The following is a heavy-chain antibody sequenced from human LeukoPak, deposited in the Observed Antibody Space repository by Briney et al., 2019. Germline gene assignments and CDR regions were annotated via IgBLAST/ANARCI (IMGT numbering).Heavy chain of an antibody. V-gene: IGHV1-18*01. Sequence: ASVKLSCNGSGYTXTSYSISWGRHAPGQGLGRMWWASIYNGNTNYERKNHGRVTMTTDTSTSTAFMVLRSLRSDDTAVYYFARELVGLVLDVLRYFDWGNGAFDIWGQGTMVTVSS. CDR2: ASIYNGNT. CDR3: ARELVGLVLDVLRYFDWGNGAFDI. CDR1: GYTXTSYS. D-gene: IGHD3-9*01. J-gene: IGHJ3*02.